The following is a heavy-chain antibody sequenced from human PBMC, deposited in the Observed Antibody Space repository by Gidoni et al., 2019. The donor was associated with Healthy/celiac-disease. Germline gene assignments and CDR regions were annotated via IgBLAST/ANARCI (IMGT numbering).Heavy chain of an antibody. D-gene: IGHD2-15*01. CDR2: ISSSSSTI. Sequence: EVQLVESGGGVVRPRGSRRTCCAAAGFTFSSHSMNWVRQAPGKGLEWVSYISSSSSTISYADSVKGRFTISSDNAKNSLYLQMNSLRDEDTAVYYCARMVAALDYWGQGTLVTVSS. CDR1: GFTFSSHS. V-gene: IGHV3-48*02. J-gene: IGHJ4*02. CDR3: ARMVAALDY.